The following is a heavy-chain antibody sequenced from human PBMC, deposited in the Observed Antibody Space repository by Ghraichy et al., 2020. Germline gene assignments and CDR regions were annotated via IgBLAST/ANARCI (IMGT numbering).Heavy chain of an antibody. J-gene: IGHJ6*02. CDR2: IYYSGST. CDR3: ARGSPSGVPAYYGMDV. Sequence: SETLSLTCTVSGGSISSYYWSWIRQPPGKGLEWIGYIYYSGSTNYNPSLKSRFTISVDTSKNQFSLQLSSVTAADTAVYYCARGSPSGVPAYYGMDVWGQGTTVTGTS. V-gene: IGHV4-59*01. CDR1: GGSISSYY. D-gene: IGHD2-2*01.